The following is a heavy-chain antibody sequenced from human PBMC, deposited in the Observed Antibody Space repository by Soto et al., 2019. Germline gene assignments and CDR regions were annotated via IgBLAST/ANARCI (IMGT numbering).Heavy chain of an antibody. Sequence: GESLKISCKGSGYNFTSHWIGWVRQVPGKGLEWMGIIYPDDSDVRYSPSFQGQVTLSVDKSIETAYLQWSSLKASDTAMYYCVRLGSILINSYGGPPGYWGQG. CDR2: IYPDDSDV. V-gene: IGHV5-51*01. D-gene: IGHD3-16*01. CDR3: VRLGSILINSYGGPPGY. CDR1: GYNFTSHW. J-gene: IGHJ4*02.